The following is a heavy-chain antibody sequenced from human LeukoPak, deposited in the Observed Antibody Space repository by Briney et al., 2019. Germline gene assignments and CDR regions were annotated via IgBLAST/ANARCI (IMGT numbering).Heavy chain of an antibody. D-gene: IGHD3-22*01. Sequence: GASVKVSCKVSGYTLTELSMHWVRQAPGKGLEWMGGFDPEDGETIYAQKFQGRVTMTEDTSTDTAYMELSSLRSEDTAVYYCATAPYYYDSSGYYFVYWGQGTLVTVSS. J-gene: IGHJ4*02. CDR3: ATAPYYYDSSGYYFVY. CDR1: GYTLTELS. V-gene: IGHV1-24*01. CDR2: FDPEDGET.